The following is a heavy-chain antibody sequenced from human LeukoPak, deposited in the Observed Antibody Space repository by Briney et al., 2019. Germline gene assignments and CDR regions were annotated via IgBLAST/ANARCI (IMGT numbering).Heavy chain of an antibody. V-gene: IGHV3-9*01. J-gene: IGHJ4*02. CDR1: GFTFDDYA. Sequence: SGGSLRLSCAASGFTFDDYAMHWVRQAPGKGLEWVSGISWHSKSTGYADSVKGRFTISRDNAKNSLYLQMDSLRVEDTALYYCAKAPDDSSGYYFDYWGQGTLVTVSS. CDR3: AKAPDDSSGYYFDY. CDR2: ISWHSKST. D-gene: IGHD3-22*01.